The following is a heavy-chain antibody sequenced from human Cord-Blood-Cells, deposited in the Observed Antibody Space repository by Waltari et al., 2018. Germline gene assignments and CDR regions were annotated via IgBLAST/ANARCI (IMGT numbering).Heavy chain of an antibody. CDR3: ARDGGGYACDI. CDR1: VGTISSYY. CDR2: IYYNGRT. J-gene: IGHJ3*02. D-gene: IGHD1-26*01. V-gene: IGHV4-59*01. Sequence: QVQLQESGPGLVKPSETLSLTCTVSVGTISSYYWSWIRQPPGKGLEWIGYIYYNGRTNYTPPLKSRATISVDTSKNQFSRKLSSVAAADTVVYYCARDGGGYACDIWGQGTMVTVSS.